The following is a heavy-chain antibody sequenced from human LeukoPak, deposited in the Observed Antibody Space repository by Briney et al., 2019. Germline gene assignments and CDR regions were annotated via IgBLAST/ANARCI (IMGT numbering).Heavy chain of an antibody. D-gene: IGHD1-1*01. V-gene: IGHV3-43*01. CDR2: ITWDGGST. Sequence: GGSLRLSCAASGFIFDDYTMHWVRQAPGKGLEWVPLITWDGGSTSYADSVKGRFTISRDNSKNSLYLQMNSLRTEDTALYYCAKEHNPGFHLDYWGQGTLVTVSS. J-gene: IGHJ4*02. CDR1: GFIFDDYT. CDR3: AKEHNPGFHLDY.